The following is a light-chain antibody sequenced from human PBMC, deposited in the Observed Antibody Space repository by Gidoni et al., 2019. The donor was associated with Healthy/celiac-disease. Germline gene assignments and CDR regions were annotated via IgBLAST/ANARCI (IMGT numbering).Light chain of an antibody. CDR3: QQYYSTPIT. J-gene: IGKJ5*01. V-gene: IGKV4-1*01. Sequence: MALTQSSDSLAVSLGERATINCKSSQSVLYSSNNKNYLAWYQQKPGQPPKLLIYWASTRESGVPARFSGSGSGTDFTLTISSLQAEDVAVYYCQQYYSTPITFGQGTRLEIK. CDR2: WAS. CDR1: QSVLYSSNNKNY.